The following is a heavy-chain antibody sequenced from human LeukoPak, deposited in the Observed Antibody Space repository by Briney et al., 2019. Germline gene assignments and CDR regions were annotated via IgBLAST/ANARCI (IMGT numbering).Heavy chain of an antibody. CDR1: GGTFSSYA. D-gene: IGHD3-9*01. CDR3: ARDQYFDWLLFDY. Sequence: SVKVSCKASGGTFSSYAISWVRQAPGQGLEWMGRIIPILGIANYAQKFQGRVTITADKSTSTAYMELSSLRSEDTAVYYCARDQYFDWLLFDYWGQGTLVTVSS. V-gene: IGHV1-69*04. J-gene: IGHJ4*02. CDR2: IIPILGIA.